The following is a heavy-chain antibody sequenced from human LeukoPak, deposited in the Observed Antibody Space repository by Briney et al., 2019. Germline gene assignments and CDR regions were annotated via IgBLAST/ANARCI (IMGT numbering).Heavy chain of an antibody. CDR3: AKAENYISTSYDY. J-gene: IGHJ4*02. CDR2: IGGSGENT. D-gene: IGHD1-7*01. V-gene: IGHV3-23*01. CDR1: RFTFSSYA. Sequence: GGSLILSCVASRFTFSSYAMSWVRQVPGKGLEWVSAIGGSGENTNYADSVKGRFTVSRDNSKNTLYLQMNSLRAEDTALYYCAKAENYISTSYDYWGQGMQVTVSS.